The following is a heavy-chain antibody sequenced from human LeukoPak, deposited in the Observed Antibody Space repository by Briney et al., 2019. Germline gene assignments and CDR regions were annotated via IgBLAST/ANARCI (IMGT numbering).Heavy chain of an antibody. V-gene: IGHV1-69*02. Sequence: SVKVSCKASGGTFSSYTSSWVRQAPGQGLEWMGRIIPILGIANYAQKFQGRVTITADKSTSTAYMELSSLRSEDTAVFYCARGHQPPYYGMDVWGQGTTVTVSS. CDR3: ARGHQPPYYGMDV. CDR2: IIPILGIA. CDR1: GGTFSSYT. J-gene: IGHJ6*02.